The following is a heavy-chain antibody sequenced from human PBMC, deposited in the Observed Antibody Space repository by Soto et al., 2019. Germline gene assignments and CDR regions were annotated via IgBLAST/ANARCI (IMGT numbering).Heavy chain of an antibody. CDR1: GFTFSSYG. CDR2: IWYDGSNK. V-gene: IGHV3-33*01. CDR3: ASDLVGASDSYGLDV. J-gene: IGHJ6*02. D-gene: IGHD1-26*01. Sequence: GGSLRLSCAASGFTFSSYGMHWVRQAPGKGLEWVAVIWYDGSNKYYADSVKGRFTISRDNSKNRLHLQMNSLRAEDTAVYYCASDLVGASDSYGLDVWGQGTPVTVSS.